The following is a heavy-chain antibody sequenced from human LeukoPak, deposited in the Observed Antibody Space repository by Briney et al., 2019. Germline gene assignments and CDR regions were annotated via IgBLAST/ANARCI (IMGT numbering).Heavy chain of an antibody. CDR3: ARDLAGGSLFDR. CDR2: TYYKSKWYY. Sequence: SQTLSLTCAISGDSVSSSGASWNWIRQSPSRGLEWLGRTYYKSKWYYDYAESVRSRITVNPDTSNNQFSLHLNSVTPEDTAVYYCARDLAGGSLFDRWGQGTLVTVSS. J-gene: IGHJ4*02. CDR1: GDSVSSSGAS. D-gene: IGHD3-16*01. V-gene: IGHV6-1*01.